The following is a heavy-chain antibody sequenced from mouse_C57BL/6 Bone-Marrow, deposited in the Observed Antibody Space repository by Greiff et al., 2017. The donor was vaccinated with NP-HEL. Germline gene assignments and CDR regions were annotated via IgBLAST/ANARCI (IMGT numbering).Heavy chain of an antibody. CDR1: GYTFTSYW. CDR2: IHPNSGST. D-gene: IGHD6-1*01. J-gene: IGHJ3*01. V-gene: IGHV1-64*01. Sequence: QVQLLQPGAELVKPGASVTLSCKASGYTFTSYWMHWVKQRPGQGLEWIGMIHPNSGSTNYNEKFKSKATLTVDKSSSTAYMQLSSLTSEDSAVYYCARFRGLLRFAYWGQGTLVTVSA. CDR3: ARFRGLLRFAY.